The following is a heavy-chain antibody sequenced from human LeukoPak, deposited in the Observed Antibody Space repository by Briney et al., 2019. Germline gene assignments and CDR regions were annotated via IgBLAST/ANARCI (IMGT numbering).Heavy chain of an antibody. CDR1: GFTFSNYA. Sequence: GGSLRLSCAASGFTFSNYARKWVRQAPGKGLEWGSGISIRGGSTYYADSVKGRFTISRDNSKNMLDLQMSSLRAEDTAVYYCAKIAGSSGWNNWLDSWGQGTLVTVSS. J-gene: IGHJ5*01. CDR2: ISIRGGST. V-gene: IGHV3-23*01. CDR3: AKIAGSSGWNNWLDS. D-gene: IGHD6-19*01.